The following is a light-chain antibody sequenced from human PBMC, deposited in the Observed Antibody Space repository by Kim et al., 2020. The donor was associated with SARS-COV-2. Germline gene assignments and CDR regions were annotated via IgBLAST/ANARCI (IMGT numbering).Light chain of an antibody. Sequence: DIQMTQSPSSLSASVGDRVTITCRASQNIIKYLNWYQQKPGKAPKRLIYAASSLQSGVPSRFRGSGSGAEFTLTITSLQPEDFATYYCQQSHSTPITFGQGTRLEIK. V-gene: IGKV1-39*01. J-gene: IGKJ5*01. CDR2: AAS. CDR3: QQSHSTPIT. CDR1: QNIIKY.